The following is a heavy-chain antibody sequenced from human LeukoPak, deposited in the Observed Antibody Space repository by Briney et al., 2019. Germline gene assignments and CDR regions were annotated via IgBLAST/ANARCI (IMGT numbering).Heavy chain of an antibody. CDR3: TRDQEGSDY. J-gene: IGHJ4*02. Sequence: GGSLRLSCEASGFTFRNYWMIWVRQAPGKGLEWVSYITRSSSAKFYADSVKGRFTISRDNAENLLYLQMNSLRAEDTAVYYCTRDQEGSDYWGQGTLVTVSS. CDR1: GFTFRNYW. V-gene: IGHV3-48*01. CDR2: ITRSSSAK.